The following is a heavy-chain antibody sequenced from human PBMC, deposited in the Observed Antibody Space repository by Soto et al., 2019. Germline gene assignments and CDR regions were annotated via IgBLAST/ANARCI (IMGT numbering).Heavy chain of an antibody. V-gene: IGHV6-1*01. J-gene: IGHJ5*02. CDR2: TYYRSKWYN. Sequence: SQTLSLTCAISGDSVSSDSVAWNWIRQSPSRGLEWLGRTYYRSKWYNDYAVSVKSQITINSDTSKNQFSLHLNSVTPEDTAVYYCARDKRYNNWSMRFDPWGQGDLVTVAS. CDR3: ARDKRYNNWSMRFDP. CDR1: GDSVSSDSVA. D-gene: IGHD1-1*01.